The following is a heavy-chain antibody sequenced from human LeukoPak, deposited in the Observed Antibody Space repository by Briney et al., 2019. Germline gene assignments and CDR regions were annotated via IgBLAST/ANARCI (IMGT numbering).Heavy chain of an antibody. D-gene: IGHD2-2*01. CDR1: GYAFASYW. CDR3: ARRDGYCSSTSCYADYYYGMDV. Sequence: GESLKISCRVSGYAFASYWIGWVRQVPGKGLEWMGIIYPADSETKSSPSFQGQVTISADKSISTAYLQWSSLKASDTAMYYCARRDGYCSSTSCYADYYYGMDVWGQGTTVTVSS. V-gene: IGHV5-51*01. J-gene: IGHJ6*02. CDR2: IYPADSET.